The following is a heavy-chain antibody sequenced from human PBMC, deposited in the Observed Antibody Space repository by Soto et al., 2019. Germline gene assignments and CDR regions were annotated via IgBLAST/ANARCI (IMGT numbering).Heavy chain of an antibody. D-gene: IGHD3-10*01. CDR2: ISSDGGHR. CDR1: GFTFGGYG. V-gene: IGHV3-30*18. J-gene: IGHJ4*02. CDR3: AKDGGSVVPGSVDY. Sequence: GGSLRLSCAASGFTFGGYGMHWVRQAPGKGLEWVAVISSDGGHRFYADSVKGRFTISRDNSKNTLFLQMLSLRVEDTAVYSCAKDGGSVVPGSVDYWGQGTLVTVSS.